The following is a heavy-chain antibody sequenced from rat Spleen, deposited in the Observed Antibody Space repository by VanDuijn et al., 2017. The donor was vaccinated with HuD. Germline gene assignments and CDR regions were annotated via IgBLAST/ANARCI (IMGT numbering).Heavy chain of an antibody. V-gene: IGHV5-22*01. J-gene: IGHJ2*01. CDR1: GFIFSDHY. Sequence: EVQLVESDGDLVRPGRSLKLSCAASGFIFSDHYVAWVRQAPKQGLEWVASIRSGGGCTYYPDSVRGRFPISRDNANSTLYRQRDSLRFEDTASYYCAKHWYYFDYWGQGVMVTVSS. CDR3: AKHWYYFDY. CDR2: IRSGGGCT.